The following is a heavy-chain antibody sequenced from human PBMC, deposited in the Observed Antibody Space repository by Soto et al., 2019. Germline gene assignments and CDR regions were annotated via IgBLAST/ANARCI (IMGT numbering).Heavy chain of an antibody. V-gene: IGHV4-61*01. CDR1: GTSVSSGNYY. CDR3: ARHSIAALEVLDY. Sequence: SETLSLTCSVSGTSVSSGNYYWSWIRQPPGKGLEWIGSIYYSGSTNYNPSLKSRVTISVDTSKNQFSLKLSSVTAADTAVYYCARHSIAALEVLDYWGQGTLVTVS. D-gene: IGHD6-6*01. J-gene: IGHJ4*02. CDR2: IYYSGST.